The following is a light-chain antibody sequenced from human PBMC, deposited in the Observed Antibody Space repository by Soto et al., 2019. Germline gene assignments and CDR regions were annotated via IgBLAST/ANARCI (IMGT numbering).Light chain of an antibody. CDR2: KAS. Sequence: DIQMTQSPSTLSASVGDRVTITCRASQSISSWLAWYQQKPGKAPKLLMYKASSLESGVPSRFSGSGSGTEFTLTISRLQPDDFATYYCQQYNSYPLTFGGGTKVEIK. CDR1: QSISSW. CDR3: QQYNSYPLT. J-gene: IGKJ4*01. V-gene: IGKV1-5*03.